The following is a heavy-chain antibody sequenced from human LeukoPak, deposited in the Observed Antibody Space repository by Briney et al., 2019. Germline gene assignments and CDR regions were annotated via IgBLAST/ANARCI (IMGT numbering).Heavy chain of an antibody. CDR3: AREGTAARPYYYYYGMDV. CDR2: IIPILGIA. J-gene: IGHJ6*02. CDR1: GGTFSSYA. Sequence: SVKVSCKASGGTFSSYAISWVRQAPGQGLEWMGRIIPILGIANYAQKFQGRVTITADKSTSTAYMELSSLRSEDTAVYYCAREGTAARPYYYYYGMDVWGQGTTVTVSS. D-gene: IGHD6-6*01. V-gene: IGHV1-69*04.